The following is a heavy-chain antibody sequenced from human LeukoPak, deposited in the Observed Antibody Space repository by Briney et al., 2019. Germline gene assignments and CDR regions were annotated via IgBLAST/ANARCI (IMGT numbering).Heavy chain of an antibody. J-gene: IGHJ4*02. CDR3: ARVRVDYGGYNFDY. Sequence: SQTLSLTCTVSGGSISSGGYYWSWIRQHPGKGLEWIGYIYYSGSTYYNPSLKSRVTISVDTSKNQFSLKLSSVTAADTAVYYCARVRVDYGGYNFDYWGQGTLVTVSS. D-gene: IGHD4-17*01. CDR2: IYYSGST. CDR1: GGSISSGGYY. V-gene: IGHV4-31*03.